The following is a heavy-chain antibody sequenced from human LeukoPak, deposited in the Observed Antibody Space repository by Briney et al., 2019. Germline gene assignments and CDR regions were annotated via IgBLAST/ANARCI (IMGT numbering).Heavy chain of an antibody. CDR2: IDPDSGGT. CDR3: ARGSVYFDY. D-gene: IGHD6-25*01. V-gene: IGHV1-2*02. Sequence: ASVKVSCKASGYTFTDYYMHWVRQAPGQGLEWMGWIDPDSGGTNYAQKFQGRVTMTRDTSINTAFMELSRLISDDTAVYYCARGSVYFDYWGQGTLVTVSS. CDR1: GYTFTDYY. J-gene: IGHJ4*02.